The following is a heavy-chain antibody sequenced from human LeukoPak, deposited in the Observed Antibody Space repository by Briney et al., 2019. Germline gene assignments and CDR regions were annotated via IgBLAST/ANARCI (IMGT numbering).Heavy chain of an antibody. CDR1: GGSFSGYY. CDR2: ISDIGSI. J-gene: IGHJ4*02. D-gene: IGHD2/OR15-2a*01. V-gene: IGHV4-59*08. Sequence: SETLSLTCAVYGGSFSGYYWSWVRQPPGKGLEWIAYISDIGSINYNPSPKSRVTISLDTSKNQFSLKLSSVTAADTAVYYCAGHHPRNTVDFWGQGTLVTVSS. CDR3: AGHHPRNTVDF.